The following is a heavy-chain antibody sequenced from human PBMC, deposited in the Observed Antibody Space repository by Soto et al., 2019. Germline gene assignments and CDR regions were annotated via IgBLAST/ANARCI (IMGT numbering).Heavy chain of an antibody. V-gene: IGHV3-30*03. J-gene: IGHJ4*02. CDR2: ISYDGSYK. D-gene: IGHD3-9*01. CDR1: GFTFSTYG. CDR3: ARDLGILTGYYGIDY. Sequence: GGSLRLSCAASGFTFSTYGMHWVRQAPGKGLEWIAVISYDGSYKYYADSVKGRFTISRDNSKNTLYLQMNSLRAEDTAVYYCARDLGILTGYYGIDYWGQGTLVTVSS.